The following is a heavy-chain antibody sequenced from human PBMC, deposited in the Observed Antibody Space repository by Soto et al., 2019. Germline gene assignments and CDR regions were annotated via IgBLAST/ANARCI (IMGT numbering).Heavy chain of an antibody. Sequence: GGSLRLSCEGSGFTFSSYSMNWVRQAQGKGLEWVSSISSSGGYIYYADSVKGRFTISRDNAKNSLYLQMNSLRDEDTALYYCARDRQSTPWYAADYWGQGSLVTVSS. J-gene: IGHJ4*02. CDR2: ISSSGGYI. CDR1: GFTFSSYS. CDR3: ARDRQSTPWYAADY. D-gene: IGHD6-13*01. V-gene: IGHV3-21*01.